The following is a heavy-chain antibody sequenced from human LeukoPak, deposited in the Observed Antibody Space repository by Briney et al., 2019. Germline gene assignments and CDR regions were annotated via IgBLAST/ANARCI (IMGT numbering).Heavy chain of an antibody. Sequence: SETLSLTCTVSGGSISSSSYYWGWIRQPPGKGLEWIGSIYYSGSTYYNPSLKSRVTISVDTSKNQFSLELSSVTAADTAVYYCARHYYGSGSYYREPWGQGTLVTVSS. D-gene: IGHD3-10*01. CDR3: ARHYYGSGSYYREP. V-gene: IGHV4-39*01. CDR1: GGSISSSSYY. CDR2: IYYSGST. J-gene: IGHJ5*02.